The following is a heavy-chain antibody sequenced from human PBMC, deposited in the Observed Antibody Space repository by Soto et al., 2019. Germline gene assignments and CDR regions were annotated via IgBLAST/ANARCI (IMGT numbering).Heavy chain of an antibody. J-gene: IGHJ4*02. V-gene: IGHV1-69*13. CDR3: ATTPRYSYGYFGY. Sequence: SVKVSCKASGGTFSSYAISWVRQAPGQGLEWMGGIIPIFGTANYAQKFQGRVTITADESTSTAYMELSSLRSEDTAVYYCATTPRYSYGYFGYWGQGTLVTVSS. CDR2: IIPIFGTA. D-gene: IGHD5-18*01. CDR1: GGTFSSYA.